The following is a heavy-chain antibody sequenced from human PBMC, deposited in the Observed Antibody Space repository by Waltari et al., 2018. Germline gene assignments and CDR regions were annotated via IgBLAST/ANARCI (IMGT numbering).Heavy chain of an antibody. CDR1: GGSISSSY. V-gene: IGHV4-59*01. CDR2: IYYSGST. CDR3: ARAYSYDSSGYSYYFDY. Sequence: QVQLQESGPGLVKPSETLSLTCTVSGGSISSSYWRWIRQPPGKGLEGIGYIYYSGSTNYNTSLKSRVTISVDTSKNQFSLKLSSVTAADTAVYYCARAYSYDSSGYSYYFDYWGQGTLVTVSS. J-gene: IGHJ4*02. D-gene: IGHD3-22*01.